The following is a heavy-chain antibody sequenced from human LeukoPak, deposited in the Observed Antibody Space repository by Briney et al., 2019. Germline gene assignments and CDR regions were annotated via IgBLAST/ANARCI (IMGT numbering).Heavy chain of an antibody. Sequence: PSETLSLTCAVYGGSFSGYYWSWIRQPPGKGLEWIGEINHSGSTNYNPSLKSRVTISVDTSKNQFSLKLSSVTAADTAVYYCARRYYECWSGYYLYGGKNWFDPWGQGTLGTVSS. V-gene: IGHV4-34*01. CDR3: ARRYYECWSGYYLYGGKNWFDP. J-gene: IGHJ5*02. D-gene: IGHD3-3*01. CDR1: GGSFSGYY. CDR2: INHSGST.